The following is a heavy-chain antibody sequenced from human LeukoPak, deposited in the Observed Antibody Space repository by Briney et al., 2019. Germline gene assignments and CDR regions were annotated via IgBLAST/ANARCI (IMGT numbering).Heavy chain of an antibody. CDR2: IKQDGSEK. CDR3: AREGHCSSTSCYGMDV. V-gene: IGHV3-7*01. D-gene: IGHD2-2*01. Sequence: GGSLRLSCAASGFTFSSYWMSWVRQAPGKGLEWVANIKQDGSEKYYVDSVKGRFTISRDNAKNSLYLQMNSLRAEDTAVYYCAREGHCSSTSCYGMDVWGQGTTVTVSS. CDR1: GFTFSSYW. J-gene: IGHJ6*02.